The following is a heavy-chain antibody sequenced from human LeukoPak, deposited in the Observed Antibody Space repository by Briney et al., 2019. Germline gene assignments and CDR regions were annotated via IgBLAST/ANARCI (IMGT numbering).Heavy chain of an antibody. CDR3: ATGGSGYYGY. J-gene: IGHJ4*02. CDR1: GFTFSSYW. Sequence: GGSLRLSCAASGFTFSSYWMHWVRQAPGKGLVWVSRINTDGRSTTYADSVRGRFTISRDNAKNTLYLQMNSLRAEDTAVYYCATGGSGYYGYWGQGTLVTVSS. D-gene: IGHD3-16*01. CDR2: INTDGRST. V-gene: IGHV3-74*01.